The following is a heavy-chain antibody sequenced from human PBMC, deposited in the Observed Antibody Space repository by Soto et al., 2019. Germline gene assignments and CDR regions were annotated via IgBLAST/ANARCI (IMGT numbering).Heavy chain of an antibody. CDR3: ARGGGYYDFWSGSSTAFAFDI. V-gene: IGHV3-33*01. Sequence: QVQLVESGGGVVQPGRSLRLSCAASGFTFSSYGMHWVRQAPGKGLEWVAVIWYDGSNKYYADSVKGRFTMSRDNSKNTLYLQMNSLRAEDTAVYYCARGGGYYDFWSGSSTAFAFDIWGQGTMVTVSS. CDR2: IWYDGSNK. J-gene: IGHJ3*02. CDR1: GFTFSSYG. D-gene: IGHD3-3*01.